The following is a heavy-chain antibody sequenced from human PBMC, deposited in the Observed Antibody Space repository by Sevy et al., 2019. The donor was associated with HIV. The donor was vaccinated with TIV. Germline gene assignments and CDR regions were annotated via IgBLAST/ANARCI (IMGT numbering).Heavy chain of an antibody. V-gene: IGHV1-69*13. Sequence: ASVKVSCKASGGTFSSYAIHWVRQAPGQGLEWMGGIIPIFGTTNYAQKFQGRVTITADESTSTSNMELSSLRSEDTAVYYCARGVTMIRGGRYYFDYWGQGTLVTVSS. J-gene: IGHJ4*02. CDR3: ARGVTMIRGGRYYFDY. CDR1: GGTFSSYA. CDR2: IIPIFGTT. D-gene: IGHD3-22*01.